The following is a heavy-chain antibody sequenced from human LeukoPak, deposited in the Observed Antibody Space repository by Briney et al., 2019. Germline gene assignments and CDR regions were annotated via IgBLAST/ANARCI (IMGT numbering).Heavy chain of an antibody. CDR1: GFTFSSYG. V-gene: IGHV3-30*02. CDR2: IRYDGSNK. CDR3: AKDRVPAAFDY. D-gene: IGHD2-2*01. J-gene: IGHJ4*02. Sequence: PGGSLRLSCAASGFTFSSYGMHWVRQAPGKGLEWVAFIRYDGSNKYYAGSVKGRFTISRDNSKNTLYLQMNSLRAEDTAVYYCAKDRVPAAFDYWGQGTLVTVSS.